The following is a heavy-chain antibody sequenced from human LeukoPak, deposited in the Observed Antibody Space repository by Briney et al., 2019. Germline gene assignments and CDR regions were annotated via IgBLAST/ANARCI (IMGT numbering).Heavy chain of an antibody. CDR2: IVVGSGNT. V-gene: IGHV1-58*01. D-gene: IGHD6-19*01. CDR3: AADRGAVAGNDI. J-gene: IGHJ3*02. Sequence: SVKVSYKASGFTLTSSDVQWVRQARGQRVEWIGWIVVGSGNTNYAQKFQERVTITRDMSTSTAYLELSSLRSEDTAVYYCAADRGAVAGNDIWGQGTMVTVSS. CDR1: GFTLTSSD.